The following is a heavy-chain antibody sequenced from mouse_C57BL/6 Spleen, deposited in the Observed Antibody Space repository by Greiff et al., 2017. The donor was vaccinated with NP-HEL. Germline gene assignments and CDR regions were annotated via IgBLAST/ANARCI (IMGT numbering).Heavy chain of an antibody. Sequence: EVQLVESGGGLVKPGGSLKLSCAASGFTFSSYAMSWVRQTPEKRLEWVATISDGGSYTYYPDNVKGRFTISRDNAKNNLYLQMSHLKSEDTAMYYCASPYAASFAYWGQGTLVTVSA. D-gene: IGHD6-1*01. CDR2: ISDGGSYT. CDR1: GFTFSSYA. V-gene: IGHV5-4*01. CDR3: ASPYAASFAY. J-gene: IGHJ3*01.